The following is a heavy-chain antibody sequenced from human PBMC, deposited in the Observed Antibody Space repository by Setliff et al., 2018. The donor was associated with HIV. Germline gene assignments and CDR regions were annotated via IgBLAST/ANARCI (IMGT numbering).Heavy chain of an antibody. V-gene: IGHV1-2*02. CDR1: GYTFIDCY. Sequence: ASVKVSCKASGYTFIDCYIHWVRQAPGRGLEWMGWINTDNGITEYAENFQGRVAMTRDTSMSTAYMELNRLTFDDTAVYYCARDPYDTSENPYDPWGQGTLVTVSS. CDR3: ARDPYDTSENPYDP. CDR2: INTDNGIT. J-gene: IGHJ5*02. D-gene: IGHD3-16*01.